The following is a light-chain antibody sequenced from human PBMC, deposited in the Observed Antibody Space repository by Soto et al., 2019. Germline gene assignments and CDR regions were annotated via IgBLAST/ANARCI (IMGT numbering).Light chain of an antibody. CDR3: SSYAGSNNYV. J-gene: IGLJ1*01. V-gene: IGLV2-8*01. Sequence: QSVLAQPPSASGSPGQSVTISCTGTSSDVGAYNYVSWYQQHPGEAPKLMIYEVSKRPSGVPDRFSGSKSGNTASLTVSGLQAGDEADYYCSSYAGSNNYVFGTGTKVTVL. CDR2: EVS. CDR1: SSDVGAYNY.